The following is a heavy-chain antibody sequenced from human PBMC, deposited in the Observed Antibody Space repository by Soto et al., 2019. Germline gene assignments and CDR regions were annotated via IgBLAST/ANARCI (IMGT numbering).Heavy chain of an antibody. CDR1: GYTFIDYY. D-gene: IGHD6-19*01. Sequence: QVQLVQSGAELKEPGSSVRVSCKASGYTFIDYYLHWVRQAPGQGPEWMGWINPNTGGPISAQKFQGRGTMTRDTSINTVYMELSRLRPDDTAVYYCAGDKRPVYSSGRIGYYLHYWGQGTRVTVSS. V-gene: IGHV1-2*02. CDR3: AGDKRPVYSSGRIGYYLHY. CDR2: INPNTGGP. J-gene: IGHJ4*02.